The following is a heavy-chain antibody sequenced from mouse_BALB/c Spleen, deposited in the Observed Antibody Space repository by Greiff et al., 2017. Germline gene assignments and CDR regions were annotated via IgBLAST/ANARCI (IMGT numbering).Heavy chain of an antibody. CDR3: TRRGLYAMDY. V-gene: IGHV1S81*02. Sequence: QVQLQQSGAELVKPGASVKLSCKASGYTFTSYYMYWVKQRPGQGLEWIGEINPSNGGTNFNEKFKSKATLTVDKSSSTAYMQLSSLTSEDSAVYYCTRRGLYAMDYWGQGTSVTVSS. J-gene: IGHJ4*01. CDR1: GYTFTSYY. CDR2: INPSNGGT.